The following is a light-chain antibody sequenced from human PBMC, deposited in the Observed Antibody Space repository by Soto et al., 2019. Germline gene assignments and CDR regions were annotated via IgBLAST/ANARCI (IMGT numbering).Light chain of an antibody. J-gene: IGLJ2*01. CDR1: RSNIGSNY. CDR3: AAWDDSLSAVV. Sequence: QSVLTQPPSASGTPGQGVTISCSGSRSNIGSNYVYWYQRVPGMAPKSLIYSDNQRPSGVPDRFSGSKAGTSASLAISGFRSDDEADYYCAAWDDSLSAVVFGGGTKVTVL. CDR2: SDN. V-gene: IGLV1-47*02.